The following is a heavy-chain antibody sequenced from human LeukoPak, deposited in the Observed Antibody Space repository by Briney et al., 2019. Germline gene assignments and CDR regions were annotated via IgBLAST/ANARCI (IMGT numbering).Heavy chain of an antibody. CDR3: AGVAHGGGSGTYKFDS. CDR2: ISAYSGNT. V-gene: IGHV1-18*01. J-gene: IGHJ4*01. Sequence: ASVKVSCKSSGYTFTSYGISWVRQAPGQGLEWMGWISAYSGNTNYAQKLQGRVTMTTDTSTSTAYMELRRLRSDDAAVYFCAGVAHGGGSGTYKFDSSGHGTLGTVSP. CDR1: GYTFTSYG. D-gene: IGHD3-3*01.